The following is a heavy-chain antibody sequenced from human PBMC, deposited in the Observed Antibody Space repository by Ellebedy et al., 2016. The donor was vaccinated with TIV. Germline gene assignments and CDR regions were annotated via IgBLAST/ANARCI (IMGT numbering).Heavy chain of an antibody. CDR3: AKGRGGGSESSAPRYYFDS. D-gene: IGHD6-19*01. V-gene: IGHV3-23*01. CDR1: GFTFNSYA. CDR2: ISHTGSRT. J-gene: IGHJ4*02. Sequence: PGGSLRLSCAASGFTFNSYAMSWVRQAPGKGLEWVSTISHTGSRTYYANSVEGRFIISRDNSKRTLYLQMNSLSAEDTAVYYCAKGRGGGSESSAPRYYFDSWGLGTLVTVSS.